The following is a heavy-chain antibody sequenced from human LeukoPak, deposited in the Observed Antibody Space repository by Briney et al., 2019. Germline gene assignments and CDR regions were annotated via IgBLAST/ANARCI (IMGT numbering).Heavy chain of an antibody. V-gene: IGHV4-4*02. D-gene: IGHD3-22*01. CDR3: ARDRVRHYYDSSGSLDAFDI. J-gene: IGHJ3*02. CDR2: IYHSGST. CDR1: GGSISSSNW. Sequence: SGTLSLTCAVSGGSISSSNWWSWVRQPPGKGLEWIGEIYHSGSTNYNPSLKSRVTISVDTSKNQFSLKLSSVTAADTAVYYCARDRVRHYYDSSGSLDAFDIWGQGTMVTVSS.